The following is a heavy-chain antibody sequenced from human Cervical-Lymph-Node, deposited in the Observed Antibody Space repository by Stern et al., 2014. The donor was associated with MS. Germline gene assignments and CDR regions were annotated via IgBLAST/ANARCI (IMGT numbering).Heavy chain of an antibody. CDR3: ASAYSSSHYYFDY. CDR2: IVHDGSNP. Sequence: VQLEESGGGVVQPGRSLRLSCAESGFSFSRYAMHWVRQAPGKGLEWVALIVHDGSNPYYADAVTVRFTISRDNFKNTLYLQISSLRAEDTAVYYCASAYSSSHYYFDYWGQGTLVTVSS. V-gene: IGHV3-33*01. D-gene: IGHD6-13*01. CDR1: GFSFSRYA. J-gene: IGHJ4*02.